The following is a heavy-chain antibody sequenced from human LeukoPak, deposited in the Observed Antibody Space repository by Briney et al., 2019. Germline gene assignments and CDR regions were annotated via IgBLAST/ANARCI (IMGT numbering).Heavy chain of an antibody. CDR2: INPNSGGT. V-gene: IGHV1-2*02. CDR1: GYTFTGYY. CDR3: ARGSNPPTYDFWSGYYYYYYMDV. D-gene: IGHD3-3*01. J-gene: IGHJ6*03. Sequence: ASVKVSCKASGYTFTGYYMHWVRQAPGQGLEWMGWINPNSGGTNYAQKFQGRVTMTRDTSISTAYMELSRLRSDDTAVYYCARGSNPPTYDFWSGYYYYYYMDVWGKGTTVTVSS.